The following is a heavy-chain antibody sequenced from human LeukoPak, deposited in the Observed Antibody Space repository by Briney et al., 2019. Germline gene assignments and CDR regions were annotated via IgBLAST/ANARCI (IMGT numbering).Heavy chain of an antibody. Sequence: PGGALRLSCAGSGFTFSSYAMSWVRPAPGRGVEWVSAISGSGGRTYYADSVKGRFTISRDNSKSTLYLQMNGLRAEDTAVYYCAKGDGDYMYYFDYWGQGTLVTVSS. CDR1: GFTFSSYA. D-gene: IGHD4-17*01. CDR3: AKGDGDYMYYFDY. J-gene: IGHJ4*02. CDR2: ISGSGGRT. V-gene: IGHV3-23*01.